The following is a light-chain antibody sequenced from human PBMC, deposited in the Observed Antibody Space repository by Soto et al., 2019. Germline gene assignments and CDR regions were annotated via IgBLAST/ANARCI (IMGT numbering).Light chain of an antibody. CDR2: GNN. Sequence: QSVLTQPPSVSGAPGQRVTISCTGSSCNIGAGYDVHWYQQLPGTAPKLLIYGNNNRPSGVPDRFSGSKSGTSASLAITGLQAEDEADYYCQSFDTSPGVFGTGTKLTVL. V-gene: IGLV1-40*01. J-gene: IGLJ1*01. CDR3: QSFDTSPGV. CDR1: SCNIGAGYD.